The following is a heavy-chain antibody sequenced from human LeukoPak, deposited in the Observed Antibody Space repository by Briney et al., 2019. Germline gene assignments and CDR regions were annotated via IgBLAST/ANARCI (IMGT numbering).Heavy chain of an antibody. J-gene: IGHJ4*02. D-gene: IGHD5-12*01. CDR2: INPSGGST. CDR1: GYTFTSYY. Sequence: ASVKVSCKASGYTFTSYYMHWVRQAPGQGLEWMGIINPSGGSTSYAQKFQGRVTMTRDTSTSTVYMELSSLRSEDTAVYYCARARYVDIVATPFDYWGQGTLVTVSS. CDR3: ARARYVDIVATPFDY. V-gene: IGHV1-46*01.